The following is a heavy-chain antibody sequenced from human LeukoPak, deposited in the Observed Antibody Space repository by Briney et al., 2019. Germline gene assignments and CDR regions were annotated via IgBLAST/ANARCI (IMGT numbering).Heavy chain of an antibody. CDR2: INHSGST. J-gene: IGHJ4*02. CDR1: GGSFSGYY. CDR3: ARWGSGWRPFDY. D-gene: IGHD6-19*01. Sequence: SETLSLTWAVYGGSFSGYYWSWIRQPPGKGLEWIGEINHSGSTNYNPSLKSRVTISVDTSKNQFSLKLSSVTAADTAVYYCARWGSGWRPFDYWGQGTLVTVSS. V-gene: IGHV4-34*01.